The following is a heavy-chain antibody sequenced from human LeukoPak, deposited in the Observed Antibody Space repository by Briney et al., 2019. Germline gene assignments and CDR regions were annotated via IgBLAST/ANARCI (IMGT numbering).Heavy chain of an antibody. CDR3: ARIDSSGPLHPFDY. CDR1: GFTFSSYS. CDR2: ISSSSSTI. V-gene: IGHV3-48*01. D-gene: IGHD3-22*01. Sequence: GGSLRLSCAASGFTFSSYSMNWVRQAPGKGLEWVSYISSSSSTIYYADSVKGRFTISRDNAKNSLYLQMNSLRAEDTAVYYCARIDSSGPLHPFDYWGQGTLVTVSS. J-gene: IGHJ4*02.